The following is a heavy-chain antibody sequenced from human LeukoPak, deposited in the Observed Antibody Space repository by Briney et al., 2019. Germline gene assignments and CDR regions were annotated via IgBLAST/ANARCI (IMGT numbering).Heavy chain of an antibody. V-gene: IGHV3-23*01. CDR2: ISGSGNNT. Sequence: PGGSLRLSCAAAGFTVSSYAMSWVRQAPGKGLEWVSSISGSGNNTYYADCGKDRPCIARDNSKTTVSLQMNSLRAEDTAVYYCAKGRGTAVTSAANYWGQGTLVTVSS. D-gene: IGHD4-17*01. J-gene: IGHJ4*02. CDR3: AKGRGTAVTSAANY. CDR1: GFTVSSYA.